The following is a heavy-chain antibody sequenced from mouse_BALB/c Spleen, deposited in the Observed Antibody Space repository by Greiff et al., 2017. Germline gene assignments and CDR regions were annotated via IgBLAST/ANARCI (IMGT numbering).Heavy chain of an antibody. CDR2: ISYDGSN. J-gene: IGHJ4*01. V-gene: IGHV3-6*02. CDR3: ARAGYDYGSYYYAMDY. Sequence: EVQLQESGPGLVKPSQSLSLTCSVTGYSITSGYYWNWIRQFPGNKLEWMGYISYDGSNNYNPSLKNRISITRDTSKNQFFLKLNSVTTEDTATYYCARAGYDYGSYYYAMDYWGQGTSVTVSS. D-gene: IGHD2-4*01. CDR1: GYSITSGYY.